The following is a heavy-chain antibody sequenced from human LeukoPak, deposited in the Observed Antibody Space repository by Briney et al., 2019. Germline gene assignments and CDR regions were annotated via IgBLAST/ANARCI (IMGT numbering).Heavy chain of an antibody. CDR2: ISYDGSNK. V-gene: IGHV3-30*18. J-gene: IGHJ4*02. CDR1: GFTFSSYG. Sequence: PGGSLRLSCAASGFTFSSYGMHWVRQAPGKGLEWVAVISYDGSNKYYADSVKGRFTISRDNSKNTLYLQMNSLRAEDTAVYYCAKAELRIAVAGYFGYWGQGTLVTVSS. CDR3: AKAELRIAVAGYFGY. D-gene: IGHD6-19*01.